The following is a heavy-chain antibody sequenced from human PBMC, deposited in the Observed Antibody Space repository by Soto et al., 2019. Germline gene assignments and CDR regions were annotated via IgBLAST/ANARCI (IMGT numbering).Heavy chain of an antibody. CDR2: MYYSGST. J-gene: IGHJ5*02. CDR3: ARGTIGVVKA. D-gene: IGHD3-3*01. CDR1: GGSISSYY. V-gene: IGHV4-59*01. Sequence: QVQLQESGPGLVKPSETLSLTCTVSGGSISSYYWSWIRQSPGKGLEWIGYMYYSGSTNYNPSLKRRVTISIDTSRNQFSLKLSSVTAADTAVYYCARGTIGVVKAWGQGPLVTVSS.